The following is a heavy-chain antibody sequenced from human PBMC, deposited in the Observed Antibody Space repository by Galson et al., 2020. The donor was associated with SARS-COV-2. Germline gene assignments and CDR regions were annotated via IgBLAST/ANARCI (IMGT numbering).Heavy chain of an antibody. V-gene: IGHV3-23*01. CDR3: AKEGGTGWATDYFQH. J-gene: IGHJ1*01. D-gene: IGHD6-19*01. CDR2: LNNRGDDT. Sequence: GESLKISCAASGFTFSNYAMAWVRQAPGKGLEWVSLLNNRGDDTYYADSVKGRFTISRDNSKNILYLQMNNLRPDDTAVYYCAKEGGTGWATDYFQHWGQGILVTVSS. CDR1: GFTFSNYA.